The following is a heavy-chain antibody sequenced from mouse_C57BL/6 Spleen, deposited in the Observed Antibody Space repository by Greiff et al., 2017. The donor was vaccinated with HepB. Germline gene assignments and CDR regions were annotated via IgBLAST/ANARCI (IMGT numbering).Heavy chain of an antibody. D-gene: IGHD1-1*01. J-gene: IGHJ4*01. V-gene: IGHV1-22*01. CDR3: ARFGHDYDGSGYAMDY. Sequence: EVQLQQSGPELVKPGASVKMSCKASGYTFTDYNMHWVKQSHGKSLEWIGYINPNNGGTSYNQKFKGKATLTVNKSSSTAYMELRSLTSEESAVYYCARFGHDYDGSGYAMDYWGQGTSVTVSS. CDR2: INPNNGGT. CDR1: GYTFTDYN.